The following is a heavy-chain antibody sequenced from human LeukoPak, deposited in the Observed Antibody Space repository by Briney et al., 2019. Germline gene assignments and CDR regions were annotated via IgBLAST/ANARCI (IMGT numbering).Heavy chain of an antibody. J-gene: IGHJ6*03. CDR3: ARDGRGSFRPGYYMDV. V-gene: IGHV1-2*02. CDR1: GYTFTGYY. Sequence: ASVKVSCKASGYTFTGYYMHWVRQAPGQGLEWMGWINPNSGGTNYAQKFQGRVTMTRDTSISTAYMELSRLRSDDTAVYYCARDGRGSFRPGYYMDVWGKGTTVTVSS. CDR2: INPNSGGT. D-gene: IGHD1-26*01.